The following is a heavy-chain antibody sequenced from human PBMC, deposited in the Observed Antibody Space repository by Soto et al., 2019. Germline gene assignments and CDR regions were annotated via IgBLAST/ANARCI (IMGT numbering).Heavy chain of an antibody. Sequence: SETLSLTCAVSGYSISSGYYWGWLRQPPGKGLEWIGSIYHGGSTYYNPSLKSRVTISVDTSKNQFSLKLSSVTAADTAVYYCASGLSNYYDSSAKGGYFDYWGQGTLVTVSS. D-gene: IGHD3-22*01. V-gene: IGHV4-38-2*01. CDR3: ASGLSNYYDSSAKGGYFDY. J-gene: IGHJ4*02. CDR2: IYHGGST. CDR1: GYSISSGYY.